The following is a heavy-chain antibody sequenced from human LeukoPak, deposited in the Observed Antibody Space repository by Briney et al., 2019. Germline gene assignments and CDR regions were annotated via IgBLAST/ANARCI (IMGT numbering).Heavy chain of an antibody. V-gene: IGHV3-48*03. CDR1: GFTFSNYE. CDR3: ARAAVLYCSGGSCYYFDY. J-gene: IGHJ4*02. D-gene: IGHD2-15*01. Sequence: PGGSLRLSCAASGFTFSNYEMNWVRQAPGKGLEWVSCISSSGSTIYYSDSVKGRFTISRDNAKNSLYLQMNSLRAEDTAVYYCARAAVLYCSGGSCYYFDYWGQGTLVTVSS. CDR2: ISSSGSTI.